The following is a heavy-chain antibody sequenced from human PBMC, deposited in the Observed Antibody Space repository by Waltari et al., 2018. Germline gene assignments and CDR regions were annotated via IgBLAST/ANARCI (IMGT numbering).Heavy chain of an antibody. CDR2: IDPNNGGT. Sequence: QVQLVQSGAEVKKPGASVKVSCKASGYTFSGHYIHWVRQAPGQGLEWMGWIDPNNGGTTFAQNFQGRVTMARDTSISTAYMDLSRLKSDDTAVYYCARSDDFWSGYPYYFDYWGQGALVTVSS. CDR3: ARSDDFWSGYPYYFDY. V-gene: IGHV1-2*02. D-gene: IGHD3-3*01. CDR1: GYTFSGHY. J-gene: IGHJ4*02.